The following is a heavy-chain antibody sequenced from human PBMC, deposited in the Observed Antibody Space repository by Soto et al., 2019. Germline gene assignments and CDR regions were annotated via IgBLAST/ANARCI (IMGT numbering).Heavy chain of an antibody. D-gene: IGHD6-13*01. CDR1: GYTFTSYG. J-gene: IGHJ5*02. V-gene: IGHV1-18*01. CDR3: ASSCWYWGWFDP. Sequence: QVQLVQSGAEVKKPGASVQVSCKASGYTFTSYGITWVRQAPGQGLEWMGWISAYNGNTNYAQKLQGRVSMTEDISRSTAYMELRILRCDVTAVDYCASSCWYWGWFDPWGEGALVTVTS. CDR2: ISAYNGNT.